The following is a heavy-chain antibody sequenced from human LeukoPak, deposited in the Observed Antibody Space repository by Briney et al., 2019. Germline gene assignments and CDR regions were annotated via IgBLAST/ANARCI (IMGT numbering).Heavy chain of an antibody. CDR2: INVGNDNT. J-gene: IGHJ6*02. Sequence: ASVKVSCKASRYTFSTYAMHWVRQAPGQRLEWLAWINVGNDNTKYSQKFQGRVTITSDTSATTAYMELSSLRSEDMAVYYCARNSHSNYAYYYYGMDVWGQGTTVTVSS. V-gene: IGHV1-3*01. CDR3: ARNSHSNYAYYYYGMDV. D-gene: IGHD4-11*01. CDR1: RYTFSTYA.